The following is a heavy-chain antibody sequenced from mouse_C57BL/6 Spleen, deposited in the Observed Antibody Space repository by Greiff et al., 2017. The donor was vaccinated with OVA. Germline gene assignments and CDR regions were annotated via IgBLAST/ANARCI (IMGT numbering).Heavy chain of an antibody. D-gene: IGHD2-1*01. Sequence: EVQLQQSGTVLARPGASVKMSCKTSGYTFTSYWMHWVKQRPGQGLEWIGAIYPGNSDTSYNQKFKGKAKLTAVTSASTAYMELSSLTNEDSAVYYCTSSTMVHEGFAYWGQGTLVTVSA. CDR2: IYPGNSDT. J-gene: IGHJ3*01. CDR1: GYTFTSYW. CDR3: TSSTMVHEGFAY. V-gene: IGHV1-5*01.